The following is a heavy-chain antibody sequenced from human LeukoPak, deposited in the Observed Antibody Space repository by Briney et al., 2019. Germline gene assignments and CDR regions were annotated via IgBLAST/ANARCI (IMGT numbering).Heavy chain of an antibody. Sequence: GGSLRLSCAASGFTFSSYGMHWVRQAPGKGLEWVAVIWYDGSNKYCADSVKGRFTISRDNSKNTLYLQMNSLRAEDTAVYYCARVVVNYYDSSDYYEIDYWGQGTLVTVSS. CDR3: ARVVVNYYDSSDYYEIDY. CDR1: GFTFSSYG. J-gene: IGHJ4*02. CDR2: IWYDGSNK. D-gene: IGHD3-22*01. V-gene: IGHV3-33*01.